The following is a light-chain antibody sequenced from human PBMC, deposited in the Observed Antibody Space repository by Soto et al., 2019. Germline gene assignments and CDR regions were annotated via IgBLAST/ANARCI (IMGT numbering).Light chain of an antibody. V-gene: IGKV1-33*01. Sequence: IQMTQSPTSLSASVGDRVTITCQASQDTGKYLNWFQQKPGKAPKLLIYDASTLETGVPARFSGSGSGTDFTFTISSLQPEDIATYFCEQYDTLPLTFGGGTKVDNK. CDR2: DAS. J-gene: IGKJ4*01. CDR1: QDTGKY. CDR3: EQYDTLPLT.